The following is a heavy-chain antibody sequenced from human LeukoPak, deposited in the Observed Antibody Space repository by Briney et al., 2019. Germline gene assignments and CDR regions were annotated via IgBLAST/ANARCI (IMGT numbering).Heavy chain of an antibody. J-gene: IGHJ3*02. CDR2: IYYSGST. Sequence: PSETLSLTCTVSGGSISSSSYYWGWIRQPPGKGLEWIGSIYYSGSTYYNPSLKSRVTISVDTSKNQFSLKLSFVTAADTAVYYCARDHRDAFDIWGQGTMVTVSS. CDR3: ARDHRDAFDI. CDR1: GGSISSSSYY. V-gene: IGHV4-39*07.